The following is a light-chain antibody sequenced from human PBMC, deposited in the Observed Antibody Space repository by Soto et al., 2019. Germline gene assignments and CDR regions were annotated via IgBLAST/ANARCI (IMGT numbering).Light chain of an antibody. Sequence: EVVLTQSPATLSVSTGERATLSCGASQSVASSSLAWYQERPGLAPRLLIYDSFSRAPGIPDRFSGSGSGTDFTLTISRLEPEDFAVYFCQQYGSSPVTFGGGTKVDIK. CDR1: QSVASSS. J-gene: IGKJ4*01. CDR2: DSF. V-gene: IGKV3D-20*01. CDR3: QQYGSSPVT.